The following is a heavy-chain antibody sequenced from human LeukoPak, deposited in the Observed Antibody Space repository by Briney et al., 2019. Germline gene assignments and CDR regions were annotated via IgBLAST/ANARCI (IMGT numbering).Heavy chain of an antibody. J-gene: IGHJ1*01. CDR2: IYYSGST. V-gene: IGHV4-31*03. D-gene: IGHD4-17*01. CDR3: AIDGYGDSEYFQH. Sequence: SETLSLTCTVSGGSISSGGYYWSWIRQHPGKGLEWIGYIYYSGSTYYNPSLKSRVTISVDTSKNQFSLKLSSVTAADTAVYYCAIDGYGDSEYFQHWGQGTLVTVSS. CDR1: GGSISSGGYY.